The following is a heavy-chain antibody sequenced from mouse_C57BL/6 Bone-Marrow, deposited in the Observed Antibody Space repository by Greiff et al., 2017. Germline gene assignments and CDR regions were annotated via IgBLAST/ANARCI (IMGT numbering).Heavy chain of an antibody. V-gene: IGHV1-85*01. Sequence: QVQLQQSGPELVKPGASVKLSCKASGYTFTSYDINWVKQRPGQGLEWIGWIYPRDGSTKYNEKFKGKSTLTVGKSSSTAYMQLSSLTSEDSAVYYWARNDYDSYWYFDVWGTGTTVTVSS. D-gene: IGHD2-4*01. J-gene: IGHJ1*03. CDR3: ARNDYDSYWYFDV. CDR1: GYTFTSYD. CDR2: IYPRDGST.